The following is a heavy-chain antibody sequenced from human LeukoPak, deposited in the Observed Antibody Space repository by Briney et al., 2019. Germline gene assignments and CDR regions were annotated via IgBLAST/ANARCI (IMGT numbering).Heavy chain of an antibody. V-gene: IGHV4-59*08. CDR3: ARLNGGY. CDR1: GGSISNYY. J-gene: IGHJ4*02. CDR2: INYSGST. D-gene: IGHD1-1*01. Sequence: SETLSLTCTVSGGSISNYYWSWIRQPPGRGLEWIGYINYSGSTNYNPSLKNRVTISVGTSKNQFSLKVTSVTAADTAVYYCARLNGGYWGQGILVTVSS.